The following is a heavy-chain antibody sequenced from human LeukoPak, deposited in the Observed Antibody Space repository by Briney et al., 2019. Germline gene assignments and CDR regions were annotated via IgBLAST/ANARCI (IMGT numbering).Heavy chain of an antibody. CDR2: INPNSGGT. D-gene: IGHD1-26*01. V-gene: IGHV1-2*02. CDR3: ARARSLVGATLDY. J-gene: IGHJ4*02. Sequence: ASVKVSCKASGYTFTGYYMHWVRQAPGQGLEWVGWINPNSGGTNYAQKFQGRVTMTRDTSISTAYMELSRLRSDDTAVYYCARARSLVGATLDYWGQGTLVTVSS. CDR1: GYTFTGYY.